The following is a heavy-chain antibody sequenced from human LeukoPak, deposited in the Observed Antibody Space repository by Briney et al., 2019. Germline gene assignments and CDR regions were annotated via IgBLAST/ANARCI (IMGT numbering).Heavy chain of an antibody. Sequence: HPGGSLRLSCAAPGFTFSSYAMHWVRQAPGKGLEYVSAISLNGGSTYYANSVKGRFTISRDNSKNTLYLQMGSLRAEDMAVYYCARVVRYYYMDVWGKGTTVTVSS. J-gene: IGHJ6*03. V-gene: IGHV3-64*01. CDR2: ISLNGGST. CDR1: GFTFSSYA. CDR3: ARVVRYYYMDV.